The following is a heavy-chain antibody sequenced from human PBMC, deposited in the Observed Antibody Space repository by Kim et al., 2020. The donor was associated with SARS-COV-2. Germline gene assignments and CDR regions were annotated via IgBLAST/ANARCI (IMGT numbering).Heavy chain of an antibody. Sequence: ASVKVSCKASGYTFTSYYMHWVRQAPGQGLEWMGIINPSGGSTSYAQKFQGRVTMTRDTSTSTVYMELSSLRSEDTAVYYCVTYTAMGGHFDYWGQGTLVTVSS. CDR3: VTYTAMGGHFDY. D-gene: IGHD5-18*01. V-gene: IGHV1-46*01. CDR2: INPSGGST. J-gene: IGHJ4*02. CDR1: GYTFTSYY.